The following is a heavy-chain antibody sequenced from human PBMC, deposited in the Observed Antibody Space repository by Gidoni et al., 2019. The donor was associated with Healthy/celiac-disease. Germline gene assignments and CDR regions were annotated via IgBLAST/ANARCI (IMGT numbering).Heavy chain of an antibody. Sequence: QVQLVQSGAEVKKPGASVQVSCKASGYTFTGYYMHWVRPAPGQGLEWMGWINPNSGGTNYAQKFQGRVTMTRDTSISTAYMELSRLRSDDTAVYYCARARGYCSSTSCYTIWFDPWGQGTLVTVSS. J-gene: IGHJ5*02. CDR2: INPNSGGT. D-gene: IGHD2-2*02. CDR1: GYTFTGYY. CDR3: ARARGYCSSTSCYTIWFDP. V-gene: IGHV1-2*02.